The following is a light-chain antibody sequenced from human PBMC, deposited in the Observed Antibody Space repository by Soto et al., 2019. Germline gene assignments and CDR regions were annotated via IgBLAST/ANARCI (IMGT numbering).Light chain of an antibody. CDR2: GAS. J-gene: IGKJ1*01. V-gene: IGKV3-20*01. CDR1: QSVSSN. CDR3: QQYGSSPWT. Sequence: EIVMTQSPATLSVSPGERARLSCRASQSVSSNLAWYQQKPGQAPRLLIYGASTRATGIPARFSGSGSGTDFTLTISRLEPEDFAVYYCQQYGSSPWTFGQGTKVDIK.